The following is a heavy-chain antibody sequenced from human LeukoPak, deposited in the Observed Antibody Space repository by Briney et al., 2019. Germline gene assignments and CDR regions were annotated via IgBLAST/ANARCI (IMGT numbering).Heavy chain of an antibody. Sequence: GGSLRLSCAASGFTFSSYGMHWVRQTPGKGLEWVAFIRYDGSSKYYADSVKGRFTISRDNSKNTLYLQMNSLRAEDMAVYYCARDRIAVAGLDYWGQGTLVTVSS. D-gene: IGHD6-19*01. J-gene: IGHJ4*02. CDR1: GFTFSSYG. V-gene: IGHV3-30*02. CDR3: ARDRIAVAGLDY. CDR2: IRYDGSSK.